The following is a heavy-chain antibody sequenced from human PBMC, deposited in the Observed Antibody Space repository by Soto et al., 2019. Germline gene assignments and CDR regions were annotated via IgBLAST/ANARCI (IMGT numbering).Heavy chain of an antibody. CDR3: ARNCGGDCYATFDY. CDR1: GGSVSSTNW. Sequence: SETLSLTCAVSGGSVSSTNWWNWVRQSPGKGLEWIGDIYHIGSTNYNPSLKSRVTISVDTSKNQFSLKLSSVTAADTAVYYCARNCGGDCYATFDYWGQGTLVTVSS. CDR2: IYHIGST. V-gene: IGHV4-4*02. D-gene: IGHD2-21*02. J-gene: IGHJ4*02.